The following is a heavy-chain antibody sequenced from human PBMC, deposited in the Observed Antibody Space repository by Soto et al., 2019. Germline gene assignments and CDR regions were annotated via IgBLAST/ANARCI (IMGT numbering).Heavy chain of an antibody. CDR2: ISYDGSIK. Sequence: QVQLVESGGGVVQPGRSLRLSCAASGFTFSDYPMHWVRQAPGKGLEWVAFISYDGSIKHYADSVKGRFTISRDNSKNTLYLQMNGLRAEDTAVYYCAREGPRDTPDRTAFDIWGQGTMVIVS. CDR3: AREGPRDTPDRTAFDI. V-gene: IGHV3-30-3*01. CDR1: GFTFSDYP. D-gene: IGHD5-18*01. J-gene: IGHJ3*02.